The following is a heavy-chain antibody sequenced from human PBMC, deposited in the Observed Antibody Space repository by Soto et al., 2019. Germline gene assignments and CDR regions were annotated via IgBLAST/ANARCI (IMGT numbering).Heavy chain of an antibody. D-gene: IGHD1-26*01. CDR2: IFYSENT. V-gene: IGHV4-39*01. CDR3: ARHKIKCELLPYVFDS. Sequence: QLRLQESGPGLFKPSETLSPTCPVSGGSIRSSTSSWGWIRQPPGKGLAWIGTIFYSENTYSNPSLRSPSTMAVDASMTQSPLKLSSVTAADTSVYYSARHKIKCELLPYVFDSWGQGTVVTVPS. CDR1: GGSIRSSTSS. J-gene: IGHJ4*02.